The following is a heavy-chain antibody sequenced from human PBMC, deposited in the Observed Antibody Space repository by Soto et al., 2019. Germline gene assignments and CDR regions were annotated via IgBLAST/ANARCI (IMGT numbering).Heavy chain of an antibody. J-gene: IGHJ4*02. V-gene: IGHV3-15*07. Sequence: GGSLRLSCAVSGVTLTDVWMNWVRQAPGKGPEWVGRIKSNTDGGTTDYAAPVKGRFTISRDDSQNTLYLQMNSLKTEDTAVYYCSHGYYQYFNSWGQGTLVTVSS. D-gene: IGHD5-18*01. CDR3: SHGYYQYFNS. CDR1: GVTLTDVW. CDR2: IKSNTDGGTT.